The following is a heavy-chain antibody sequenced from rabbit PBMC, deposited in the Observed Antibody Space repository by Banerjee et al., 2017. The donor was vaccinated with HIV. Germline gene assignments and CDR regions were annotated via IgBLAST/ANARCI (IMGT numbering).Heavy chain of an antibody. CDR2: IDPVFGST. J-gene: IGHJ4*01. V-gene: IGHV1S47*01. CDR3: ARDYIYGDADYAFGL. CDR1: GFDFSSYG. Sequence: QEQLVESGGDLVKPGASLTLTCTASGFDFSSYGVSWVRQAPGKGLEWIGYIDPVFGSTYYASWVNGRFTISSHNAQNTLYLQLNSLTAADTATYFCARDYIYGDADYAFGLWGPGTLVTVS. D-gene: IGHD6-1*01.